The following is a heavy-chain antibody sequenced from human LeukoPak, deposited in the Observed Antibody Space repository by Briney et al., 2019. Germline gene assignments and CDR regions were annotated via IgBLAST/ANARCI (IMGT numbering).Heavy chain of an antibody. J-gene: IGHJ4*02. CDR2: IKQDGSEK. D-gene: IGHD3-3*01. V-gene: IGHV3-7*01. CDR3: ARAGANYDFWSGYYWL. Sequence: GGSLRLSCAASGFTFSSYWMSWVRQAPGKGLEWVANIKQDGSEKYYVDSVKGRFTISRDNAKNSLYLQMNSLRAEDTAVYYCARAGANYDFWSGYYWLWGQGTLVTVSS. CDR1: GFTFSSYW.